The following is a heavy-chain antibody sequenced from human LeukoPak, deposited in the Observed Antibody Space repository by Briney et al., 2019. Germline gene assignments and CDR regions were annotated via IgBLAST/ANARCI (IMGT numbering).Heavy chain of an antibody. V-gene: IGHV3-23*01. Sequence: QPGGSLRLSCAASGFTFSSYAMSWVRQAPGKGLEWVAAIGGSGGRTYYADSVRGRFTISRNNSKSTLYLQLNSLRADDTAVYYCAKDLGQTASTDFDYWGQGTLVTVSS. D-gene: IGHD2-21*02. CDR1: GFTFSSYA. CDR2: IGGSGGRT. J-gene: IGHJ4*02. CDR3: AKDLGQTASTDFDY.